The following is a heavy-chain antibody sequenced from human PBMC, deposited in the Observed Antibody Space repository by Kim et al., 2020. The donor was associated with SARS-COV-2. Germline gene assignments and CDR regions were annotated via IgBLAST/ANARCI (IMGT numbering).Heavy chain of an antibody. CDR2: IIPIFGTA. CDR3: ARGKKGSKVPYYGMDV. V-gene: IGHV1-69*13. CDR1: GCTFSSYA. D-gene: IGHD1-1*01. J-gene: IGHJ6*02. Sequence: SVKVSCKASGCTFSSYAISWVRQAPGQGLEWMGVIIPIFGTANYAQKFQGRVTITADESTSTAYMELSSLRSEDTAVYYCARGKKGSKVPYYGMDVWGQGTTVTVSS.